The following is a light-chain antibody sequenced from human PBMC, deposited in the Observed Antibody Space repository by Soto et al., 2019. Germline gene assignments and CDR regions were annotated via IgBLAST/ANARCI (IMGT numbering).Light chain of an antibody. J-gene: IGKJ1*01. Sequence: TKSLDTLPPIVASKFTLICRASQSIDRWLACYQQRPGKAPKILIYHASTLESGVPSWFSGSGSGTEFTLTISRLQPDDFATYYCQQYNRYSFGQGTKVDIK. V-gene: IGKV1-5*02. CDR3: QQYNRYS. CDR1: QSIDRW. CDR2: HAS.